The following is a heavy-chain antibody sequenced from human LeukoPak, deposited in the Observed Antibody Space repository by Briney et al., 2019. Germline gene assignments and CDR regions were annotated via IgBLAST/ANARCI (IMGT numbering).Heavy chain of an antibody. V-gene: IGHV3-21*01. J-gene: IGHJ4*02. CDR2: ISTSGSYL. Sequence: GGSLRLSCAASGFTFSSYTINWVRQAPGKGLEWVSSISTSGSYLYYADSVKGRFTISRDNAKNSLYLQMNSLRAEDTAVYYCARDPHGALPNWGLDYWGQGTLVTVSS. D-gene: IGHD7-27*01. CDR3: ARDPHGALPNWGLDY. CDR1: GFTFSSYT.